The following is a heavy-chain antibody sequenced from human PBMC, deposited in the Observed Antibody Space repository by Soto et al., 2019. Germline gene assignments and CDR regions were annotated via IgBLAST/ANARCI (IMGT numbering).Heavy chain of an antibody. J-gene: IGHJ3*02. Sequence: LSLTCTVSGGSISSSSYYWGWIRQPPGKGLEWIGSIYYSGSTYYNPSLKSRVTISVDTSKNQFSLKLSSVTAADTAVYYCARGVSGFDIWGQGTMVTVSS. CDR3: ARGVSGFDI. D-gene: IGHD3-10*01. CDR2: IYYSGST. CDR1: GGSISSSSYY. V-gene: IGHV4-39*01.